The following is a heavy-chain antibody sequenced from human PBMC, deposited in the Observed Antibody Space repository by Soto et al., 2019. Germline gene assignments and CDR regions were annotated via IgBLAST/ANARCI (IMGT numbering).Heavy chain of an antibody. Sequence: EVQVVESGGGLIQPGGSLRLSCAGSGSDFSNYNMDWVRQAPGKGLEWISYISNTARTIFYADSVKGRFTISRDNARNSLFLQMNSLRDEDTAVYYCARDGSRGYDMDVWGQGTTVTVSS. CDR1: GSDFSNYN. D-gene: IGHD1-1*01. J-gene: IGHJ6*02. CDR3: ARDGSRGYDMDV. CDR2: ISNTARTI. V-gene: IGHV3-48*02.